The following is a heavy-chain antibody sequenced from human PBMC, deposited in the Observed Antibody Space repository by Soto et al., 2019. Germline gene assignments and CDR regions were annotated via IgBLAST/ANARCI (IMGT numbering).Heavy chain of an antibody. J-gene: IGHJ4*02. D-gene: IGHD2-21*02. CDR3: ARRLGLLVTPIPGY. CDR2: INPNSGVT. Sequence: ASVKVSWKASGYTFTGYHMHWVRQAPGQGLEWMGWINPNSGVTIYAQKFQGRVIMTRETPITTAYMELSRLTSDDTAVYYCARRLGLLVTPIPGYWGQGTLVTVSS. V-gene: IGHV1-2*02. CDR1: GYTFTGYH.